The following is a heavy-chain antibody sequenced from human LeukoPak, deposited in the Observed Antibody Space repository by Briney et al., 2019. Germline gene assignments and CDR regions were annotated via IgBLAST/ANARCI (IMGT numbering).Heavy chain of an antibody. V-gene: IGHV3-53*05. CDR1: GFTVRSNY. CDR3: AKDSAFYYIDV. CDR2: IYSGGNT. J-gene: IGHJ6*03. D-gene: IGHD3-10*01. Sequence: GGSLRLSCAASGFTVRSNYMSWVRQAPGKGLEWVSVIYSGGNTYYADSVKGRFTISRDNSKNTLYLQMNSLKGDDTAVYYCAKDSAFYYIDVWGKGTTVIISS.